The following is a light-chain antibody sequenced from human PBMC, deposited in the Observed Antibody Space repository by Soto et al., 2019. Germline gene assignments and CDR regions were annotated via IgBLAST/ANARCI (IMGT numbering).Light chain of an antibody. CDR2: TTS. J-gene: IGKJ1*01. V-gene: IGKV1-39*01. CDR3: QQSYTTPPA. CDR1: QSVSIY. Sequence: DIQMTQSPSSLSASVGDRVTITCRASQSVSIYLNWYQQKPGKAPKLLIYTTSSLQSEVPSMFSGSGSGTDFTLTISSLQPEDFATYYCQQSYTTPPAFGQGTKVEVK.